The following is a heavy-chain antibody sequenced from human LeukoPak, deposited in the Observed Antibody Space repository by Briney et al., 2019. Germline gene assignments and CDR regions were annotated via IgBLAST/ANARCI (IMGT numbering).Heavy chain of an antibody. CDR2: ISSSSSYI. CDR3: AREYGSGSYSGGFDY. CDR1: GFTYSTYT. D-gene: IGHD3-10*01. Sequence: GGSLRLSCAASGFTYSTYTMRWARQAPGKGLEWVSSISSSSSYIYYADSVKGRFTISRDNAKNSLYLQMNSLRAEDTAVYYCAREYGSGSYSGGFDYWGQGTLVTVSS. V-gene: IGHV3-21*01. J-gene: IGHJ4*02.